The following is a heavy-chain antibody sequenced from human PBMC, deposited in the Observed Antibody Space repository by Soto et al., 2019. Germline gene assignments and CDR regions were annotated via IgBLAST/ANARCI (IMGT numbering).Heavy chain of an antibody. CDR3: GGEGVVITTKSAFDI. D-gene: IGHD3-22*01. CDR2: IYYSGST. V-gene: IGHV4-30-4*01. J-gene: IGHJ3*02. Sequence: QVQLQESGPGLVKPSQTLSLTCTVSGGSISSGDYYWSWIRQPPGKGLEWIGYIYYSGSTYYNPSLKSRVTISVDTSKNQFSLKLSSVTAADTAVYYCGGEGVVITTKSAFDIWGQGTMVTVSS. CDR1: GGSISSGDYY.